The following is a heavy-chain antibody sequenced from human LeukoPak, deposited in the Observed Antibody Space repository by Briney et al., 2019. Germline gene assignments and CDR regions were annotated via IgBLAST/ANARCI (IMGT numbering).Heavy chain of an antibody. CDR3: ARTRWGLHDAFDI. Sequence: GSLRLSWAASGFTFSSYSMNWVRQPPGKGLGWVSSISSSSSYIYYADSVKGRFTISRDNAKNSLYLQTNSLRAEDTAVYYCARTRWGLHDAFDIWGQGTMVTVSS. J-gene: IGHJ3*02. CDR1: GFTFSSYS. D-gene: IGHD4-23*01. CDR2: ISSSSSYI. V-gene: IGHV3-21*01.